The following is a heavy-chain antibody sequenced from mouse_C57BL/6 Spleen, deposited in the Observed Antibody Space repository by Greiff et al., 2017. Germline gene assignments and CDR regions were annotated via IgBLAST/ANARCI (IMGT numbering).Heavy chain of an antibody. CDR3: ARETGYYFDY. J-gene: IGHJ2*01. V-gene: IGHV5-17*01. D-gene: IGHD4-1*01. Sequence: EVQLQESGGGLVKPGGSLKLSCAASGFTFSDYGMHWVRQAPEKGLEWVAYISSGSSTIYYADTVKGRFTISRDNAKNTLFLQMTSLRSEDTAMYYCARETGYYFDYWGQGTTLTVSS. CDR1: GFTFSDYG. CDR2: ISSGSSTI.